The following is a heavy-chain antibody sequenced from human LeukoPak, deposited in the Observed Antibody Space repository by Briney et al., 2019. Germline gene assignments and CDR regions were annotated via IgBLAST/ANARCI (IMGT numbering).Heavy chain of an antibody. CDR2: ISSSGSTI. J-gene: IGHJ4*02. D-gene: IGHD3-22*01. V-gene: IGHV3-48*03. CDR1: GFTFSSYE. CDR3: ARGIYDSSGYYFDY. Sequence: PGGSLRLSCAASGFTFSSYEMNWVRQAPGKGLEWVSYISSSGSTIYYADSVKGRSTISRDNAKNSLYLQMNSLRAEDTAVYYCARGIYDSSGYYFDYWGQGTLVTVSS.